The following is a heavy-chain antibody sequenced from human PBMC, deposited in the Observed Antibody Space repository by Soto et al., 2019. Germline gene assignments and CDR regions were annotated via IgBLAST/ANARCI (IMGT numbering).Heavy chain of an antibody. D-gene: IGHD2-2*01. CDR3: ARFCSSTSCSDGGGYYFDY. Sequence: SETLSLTCTVSGGSISSYYWSWIRQPAGKGLEWIGRIYTSGSTNYNPSHKSRVTMSVDTSKNQFSLKLSSVTAADTAVYYCARFCSSTSCSDGGGYYFDYWGQGTLVTVSS. CDR1: GGSISSYY. CDR2: IYTSGST. V-gene: IGHV4-4*07. J-gene: IGHJ4*02.